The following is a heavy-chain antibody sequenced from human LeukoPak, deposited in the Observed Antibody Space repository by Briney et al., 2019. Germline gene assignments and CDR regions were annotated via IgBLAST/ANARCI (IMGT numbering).Heavy chain of an antibody. Sequence: SETLSLTCAVYGGSFSGYYWSWIRQPPGKGLEWIGEINHSGSTNYNPSLKSRVTISVDTSKNQLSLKLSSVTAADTAVYYCARSRLITYYYGSGSYLYNWFDPWGQGTLVTVSS. CDR2: INHSGST. CDR1: GGSFSGYY. J-gene: IGHJ5*02. CDR3: ARSRLITYYYGSGSYLYNWFDP. D-gene: IGHD3-10*01. V-gene: IGHV4-34*01.